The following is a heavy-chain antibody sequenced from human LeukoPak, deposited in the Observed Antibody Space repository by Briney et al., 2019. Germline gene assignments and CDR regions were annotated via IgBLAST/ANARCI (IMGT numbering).Heavy chain of an antibody. Sequence: KTGASLKISCTGSGYSITSYWIGLVHQMREKGLEWMWIIYPGGSNTRYSPSFQGQVTISADKSISTAYLQWSSLKASDTAMYYCARLGDYYDSLPGDYWGQGTLVTVSS. V-gene: IGHV5-51*07. CDR3: ARLGDYYDSLPGDY. CDR2: IYPGGSNT. D-gene: IGHD3-22*01. CDR1: GYSITSYW. J-gene: IGHJ4*02.